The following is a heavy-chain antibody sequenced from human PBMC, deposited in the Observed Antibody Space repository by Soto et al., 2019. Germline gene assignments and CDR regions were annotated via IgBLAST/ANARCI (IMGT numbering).Heavy chain of an antibody. CDR1: GGSISSYYW. V-gene: IGHV2-70*18. D-gene: IGHD1-20*01. Sequence: LSLTCTVSGGSISSYYWSWIRQPPGKALEWLALIDWDDDKYYSTSLKTRLTISKDTSKNQVVLTMTNMDPVDTATYYCARSNWNDVSWFDPWGQGTLVTVSS. J-gene: IGHJ5*02. CDR2: IDWDDDK. CDR3: ARSNWNDVSWFDP.